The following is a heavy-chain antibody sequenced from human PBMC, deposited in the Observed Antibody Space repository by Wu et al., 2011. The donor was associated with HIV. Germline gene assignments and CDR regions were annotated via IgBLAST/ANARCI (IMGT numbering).Heavy chain of an antibody. V-gene: IGHV1-2*02. CDR1: GYTFVAYY. J-gene: IGHJ4*02. Sequence: QVQLVQSGAEVKKPGASMKVSCRASGYTFVAYYIHWVRQAPGQGLEWMGWVNPNNNDTDYAQNFQGRVTMTWDTSISTAYMELSRLRFDDTAVYYCARDPSPYGSGSYSDYWGQGTLVTVSS. D-gene: IGHD3-10*01. CDR3: ARDPSPYGSGSYSDY. CDR2: VNPNNNDT.